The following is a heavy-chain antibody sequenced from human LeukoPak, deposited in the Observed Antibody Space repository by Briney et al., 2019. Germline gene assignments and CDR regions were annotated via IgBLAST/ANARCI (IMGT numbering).Heavy chain of an antibody. D-gene: IGHD3-22*01. V-gene: IGHV4-59*08. Sequence: SETLSLTCTVSGGSISSYYWSWIRQPPGKGLEWIGYIYYRSTNYNPSLKSRVTISIDTSKNQLSLKLSSVTAADTAVYYCARHYANDAYYYAHFDYGGQGTLVTVSS. J-gene: IGHJ4*02. CDR1: GGSISSYY. CDR2: IYYRST. CDR3: ARHYANDAYYYAHFDY.